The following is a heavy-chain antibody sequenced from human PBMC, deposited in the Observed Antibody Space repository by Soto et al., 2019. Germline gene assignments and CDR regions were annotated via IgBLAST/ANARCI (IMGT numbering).Heavy chain of an antibody. Sequence: GXSVKVSFNVSGYTLTELSMHLVRHSPGKGLEWMGGFDPEDGETIYAQKFQGRVTMTEDTSTDTAYMELSSLRSEDTAVYYCATGVVVVAATPVNGAFDIWGQGTMVTVSS. V-gene: IGHV1-24*01. CDR1: GYTLTELS. D-gene: IGHD2-15*01. J-gene: IGHJ3*02. CDR3: ATGVVVVAATPVNGAFDI. CDR2: FDPEDGET.